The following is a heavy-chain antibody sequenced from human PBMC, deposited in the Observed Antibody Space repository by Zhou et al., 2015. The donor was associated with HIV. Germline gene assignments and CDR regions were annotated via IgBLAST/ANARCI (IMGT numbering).Heavy chain of an antibody. Sequence: QVQLVQSGAEVKKPGSSVKVSCKASGGTFSSYAISWVRQAPGQGLEWMGGIIPIFGTANYAQKFQGRVTITADESTSTAYMELSSLRSEDTAVYYCARDQVTMVRGVMSYYFDYWGQGTLVTVSS. D-gene: IGHD3-10*01. CDR3: ARDQVTMVRGVMSYYFDY. J-gene: IGHJ4*02. V-gene: IGHV1-69*01. CDR1: GGTFSSYA. CDR2: IIPIFGTA.